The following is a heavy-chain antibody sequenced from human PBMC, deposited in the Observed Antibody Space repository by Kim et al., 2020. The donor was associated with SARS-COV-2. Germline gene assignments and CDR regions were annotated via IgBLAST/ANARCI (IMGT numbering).Heavy chain of an antibody. CDR1: GGSFSGYY. J-gene: IGHJ6*03. V-gene: IGHV4-34*01. CDR3: ARGRGLHFHLLRFDPYYYYMDV. Sequence: SETLSLTCAVYGGSFSGYYWSWIRQPPGKGLEWIGEINHSGSTNYNPSLKSRVTISVDTSKNQFSLKLSSVTAADTAVYYCARGRGLHFHLLRFDPYYYYMDVWGKGTTVTVSS. CDR2: INHSGST. D-gene: IGHD3-3*01.